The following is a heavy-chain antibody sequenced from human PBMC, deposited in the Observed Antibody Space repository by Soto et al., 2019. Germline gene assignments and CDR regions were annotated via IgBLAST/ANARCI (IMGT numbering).Heavy chain of an antibody. CDR1: GFTFTTYS. V-gene: IGHV3-21*01. D-gene: IGHD3-22*01. J-gene: IGHJ4*02. Sequence: GGSLRLSCAASGFTFTTYSMTWVRQAPGKGLEWVSSISSSTSYIYYADSVKGRFTISRDNTKNSLYLQMNSLRAADTAIYYCARGTADYYDSSGYFEYWGQGALVTVSS. CDR3: ARGTADYYDSSGYFEY. CDR2: ISSSTSYI.